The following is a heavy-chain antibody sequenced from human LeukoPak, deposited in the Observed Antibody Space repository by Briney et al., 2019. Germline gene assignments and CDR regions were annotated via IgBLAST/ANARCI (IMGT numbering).Heavy chain of an antibody. CDR1: GFTFSSYG. CDR3: AREVTYSSSWSHFDY. D-gene: IGHD6-13*01. Sequence: GGSLRLSCAASGFTFSSYGMHWVRQAPGKGLEWVAVIWYDGSNKYYADSVKGRFTISRGNSKNTLYLQMNSLRAEDTAVYYCAREVTYSSSWSHFDYWGQGTLVTVSS. CDR2: IWYDGSNK. J-gene: IGHJ4*02. V-gene: IGHV3-33*01.